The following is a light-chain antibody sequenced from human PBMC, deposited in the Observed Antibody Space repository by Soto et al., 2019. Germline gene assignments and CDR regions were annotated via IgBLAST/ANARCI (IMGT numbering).Light chain of an antibody. J-gene: IGKJ4*01. V-gene: IGKV3-11*01. CDR3: QQRSNWPLT. Sequence: EIVWTQSPATLSLSPGERATLSGRASQSVSTYLAWYQQKPGQAPRLLIHKASNRATGIPGRFSGSGSGTDFTLTISSLQSEDFAVYYCQQRSNWPLTFGGGTKVEIK. CDR1: QSVSTY. CDR2: KAS.